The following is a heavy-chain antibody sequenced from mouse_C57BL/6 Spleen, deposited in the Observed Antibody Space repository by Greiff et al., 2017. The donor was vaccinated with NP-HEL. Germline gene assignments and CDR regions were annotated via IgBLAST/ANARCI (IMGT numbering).Heavy chain of an antibody. V-gene: IGHV1-59*01. CDR3: ARSSGNWYVDV. Sequence: QVQLQQPGAELVRPGTSVKLSCKASGYTFTSYWMHWVKQRPGQGLEWIGVIDPSDSYTNYNQKFKGKATLTVDTSSSTAYMQLSSLTSEDSAVYYCARSSGNWYVDVWGTGTTVTVS. J-gene: IGHJ1*03. CDR2: IDPSDSYT. D-gene: IGHD1-1*01. CDR1: GYTFTSYW.